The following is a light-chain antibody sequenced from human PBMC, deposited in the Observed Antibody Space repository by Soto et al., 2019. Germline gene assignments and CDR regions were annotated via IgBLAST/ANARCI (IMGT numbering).Light chain of an antibody. CDR2: AAS. CDR3: QQSYSTPRFT. J-gene: IGKJ3*01. Sequence: DIQMTQSPSSLSASVGDRVTITCRASQSISSYLHWYQQKPVKAPKLLIYAASSLQSGVPSRFSGSRSGTDFTLTISSLQPEDFATYYCQQSYSTPRFTFGPGTKVDIK. V-gene: IGKV1-39*01. CDR1: QSISSY.